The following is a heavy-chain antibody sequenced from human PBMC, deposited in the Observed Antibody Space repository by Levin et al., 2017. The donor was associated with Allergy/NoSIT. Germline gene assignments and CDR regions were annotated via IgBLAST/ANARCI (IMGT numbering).Heavy chain of an antibody. V-gene: IGHV3-48*01. D-gene: IGHD3-16*01. Sequence: LSGGSLRLSCAASGFTFSSYSMNWVRQVPGKGLEWVSYISSSSSTIYYAGSVKGRFTISRDNAKESLYLQMNSLRAEDTAVYYCARDGYYDYVWGKYYGMDVWGQGTTVSVSS. CDR2: ISSSSSTI. J-gene: IGHJ6*02. CDR3: ARDGYYDYVWGKYYGMDV. CDR1: GFTFSSYS.